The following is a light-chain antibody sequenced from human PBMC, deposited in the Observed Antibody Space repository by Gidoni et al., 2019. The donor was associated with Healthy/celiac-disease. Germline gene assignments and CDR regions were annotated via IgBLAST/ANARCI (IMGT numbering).Light chain of an antibody. V-gene: IGKV3-20*01. J-gene: IGKJ1*01. CDR3: QQYGSSPPWT. Sequence: ESGWTQHPGTLSLSPGERATLSCRASQSVRSSYLAWYQQKPGQAPSLLIYGASSRATGIPDRFSGSGSGTDFTLTISRLEPEDFSVYYCQQYGSSPPWTFGQXTKVEIK. CDR1: QSVRSSY. CDR2: GAS.